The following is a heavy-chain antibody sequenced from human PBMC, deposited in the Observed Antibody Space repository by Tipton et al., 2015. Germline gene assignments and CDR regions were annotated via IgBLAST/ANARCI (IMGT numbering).Heavy chain of an antibody. Sequence: TLSLTCTVSGASLRRSDDFWSWIRHLPGKGLEWIGDIYHNGDTSYNPSLKSRVAVSMDTSKNQFFLKLRSVTAAETAVYYCARRIAPRPGWFDPWGQGTLVTVSS. J-gene: IGHJ5*02. V-gene: IGHV4-31*03. CDR3: ARRIAPRPGWFDP. CDR1: GASLRRSDDF. CDR2: IYHNGDT. D-gene: IGHD2-21*01.